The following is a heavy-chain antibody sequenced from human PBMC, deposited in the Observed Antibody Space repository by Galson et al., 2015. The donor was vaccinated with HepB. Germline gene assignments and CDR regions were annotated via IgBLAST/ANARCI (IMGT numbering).Heavy chain of an antibody. CDR3: ARRAERDSSSWPLFDY. D-gene: IGHD6-13*01. V-gene: IGHV1-46*01. CDR2: INPSDGST. J-gene: IGHJ4*02. Sequence: SVKVSCKASGYIFSDHYMNWVRQAPGQGLEWMGIINPSDGSTTYAQRFQDRVTMTSDTSTRTVYMEMSRLRSEDTAVYYCARRAERDSSSWPLFDYWGQGTLVIVSS. CDR1: GYIFSDHY.